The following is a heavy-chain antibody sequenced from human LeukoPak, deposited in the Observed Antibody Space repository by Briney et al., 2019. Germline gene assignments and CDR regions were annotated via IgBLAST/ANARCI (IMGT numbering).Heavy chain of an antibody. J-gene: IGHJ4*02. D-gene: IGHD5-24*01. CDR2: INPNSDGT. CDR3: ARGRDGYNYDYYFDY. Sequence: ASVKVSCKASGYTFTGYYMHWVRQAPGQGLEWMGWINPNSDGTNYAQKFQGRVTMTRDTSISTAYMELSRLRSDDTAVYCCARGRDGYNYDYYFDYWGQGTLVTVSS. V-gene: IGHV1-2*02. CDR1: GYTFTGYY.